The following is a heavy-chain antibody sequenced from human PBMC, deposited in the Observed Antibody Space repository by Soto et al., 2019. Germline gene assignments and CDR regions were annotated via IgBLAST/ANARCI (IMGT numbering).Heavy chain of an antibody. D-gene: IGHD2-2*02. J-gene: IGHJ6*03. Sequence: SETLSLTCTVSGGSISSYYWSWIRQPPGKELEWIGYIYYSGSTNYSPSLKSRVTISVDTSKNQFSLKLSSVTAADTAVYYCARIEALGYCSSTSCYTYYYMDVWGKGTTVTVSS. V-gene: IGHV4-59*08. CDR3: ARIEALGYCSSTSCYTYYYMDV. CDR2: IYYSGST. CDR1: GGSISSYY.